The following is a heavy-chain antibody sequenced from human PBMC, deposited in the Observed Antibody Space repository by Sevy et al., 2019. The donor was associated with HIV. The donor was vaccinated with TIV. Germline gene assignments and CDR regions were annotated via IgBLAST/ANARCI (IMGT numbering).Heavy chain of an antibody. CDR2: ISSSSTI. CDR3: ARHPTGYDSSGYYYDYYYYGMDV. J-gene: IGHJ6*02. Sequence: GGSLRLSCAASGFTFSSYSMNWVRQAPGKGLEWVSYISSSSTIYYADSVKGRFTISRDNAKNSLYLQMNSLRDEDMAVYYCARHPTGYDSSGYYYDYYYYGMDVWGQGTTVTVSS. D-gene: IGHD3-22*01. V-gene: IGHV3-48*02. CDR1: GFTFSSYS.